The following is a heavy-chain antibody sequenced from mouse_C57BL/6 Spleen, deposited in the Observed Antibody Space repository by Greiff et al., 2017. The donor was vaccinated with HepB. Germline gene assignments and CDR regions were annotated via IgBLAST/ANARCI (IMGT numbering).Heavy chain of an antibody. CDR3: ARGGLLPLAY. V-gene: IGHV1-50*01. J-gene: IGHJ3*01. D-gene: IGHD1-1*01. CDR1: GYTFTSYW. Sequence: VQLQQPGAELVKPGASVKLSCKASGYTFTSYWMQWVKQRPGQGLEWIGKIDPSDSYTNYNQKFKGKSTLTVDTSCSTAYMQLSSLRSGDSAVYYWARGGLLPLAYWGQGTLVTVSA. CDR2: IDPSDSYT.